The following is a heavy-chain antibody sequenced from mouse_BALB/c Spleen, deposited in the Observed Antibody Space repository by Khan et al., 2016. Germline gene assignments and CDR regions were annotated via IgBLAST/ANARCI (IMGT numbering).Heavy chain of an antibody. J-gene: IGHJ3*01. CDR1: GFIFSSYI. CDR2: ISSGGSYI. Sequence: EVALVESGGCLVKPGRSLKPSCAAPGFIFSSYIMSWVRQTPEKRPEWVATISSGGSYIHHPDSVKGRFTISRHNTKKTLYLQMSSLKSEETAMYYCTDIYDGYYEFAYWGQGTLVTVSA. CDR3: TDIYDGYYEFAY. D-gene: IGHD2-3*01. V-gene: IGHV5-6-4*01.